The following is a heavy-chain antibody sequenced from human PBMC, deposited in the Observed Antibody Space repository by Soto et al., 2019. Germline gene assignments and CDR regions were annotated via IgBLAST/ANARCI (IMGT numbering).Heavy chain of an antibody. CDR2: VSPYNGNT. CDR3: ARVIAARPDYGMDV. V-gene: IGHV1-18*01. J-gene: IGHJ6*02. Sequence: ASAKVSCKTPGYTFTDHGLSWVRQAPGQGLEWLGWVSPYNGNTKYAQKFQGRVTMTTDTSTRTPYMELRSLRPDDTAVYYCARVIAARPDYGMDVWGQGTTVTVSS. CDR1: GYTFTDHG. D-gene: IGHD6-6*01.